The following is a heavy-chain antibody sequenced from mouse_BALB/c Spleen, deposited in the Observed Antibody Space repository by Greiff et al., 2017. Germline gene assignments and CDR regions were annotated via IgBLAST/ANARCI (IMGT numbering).Heavy chain of an antibody. CDR3: ARENSLLRLGAMDY. CDR1: GFTFSSYA. D-gene: IGHD1-2*01. V-gene: IGHV5-6-5*01. Sequence: EVMLVESGGGLVKPGGSLKLSCAASGFTFSSYAMSWVRQTPEKRLEWVASISSGGSTYYPDSVKGRFTISRDNARNILYLQMSSLRSEDTAMYYCARENSLLRLGAMDYWGQGTSVTVSS. CDR2: ISSGGST. J-gene: IGHJ4*01.